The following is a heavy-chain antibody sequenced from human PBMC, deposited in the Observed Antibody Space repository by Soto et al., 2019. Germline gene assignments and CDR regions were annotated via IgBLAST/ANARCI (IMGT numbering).Heavy chain of an antibody. CDR2: VTAYNDER. CDR3: ARFDFWSGYSQDH. CDR1: GYTFTSYG. D-gene: IGHD3-3*01. Sequence: QVQLVQSGAEVKKPGASLRVSCKASGYTFTSYGINWARQAPGQGLEWIGWVTAYNDERKFAEKFQDRLSMXXXXXXXXXXXXXXXXXXXXXXXXYXARFDFWSGYSQDHWGQGTLVTVSS. V-gene: IGHV1-18*04. J-gene: IGHJ4*02.